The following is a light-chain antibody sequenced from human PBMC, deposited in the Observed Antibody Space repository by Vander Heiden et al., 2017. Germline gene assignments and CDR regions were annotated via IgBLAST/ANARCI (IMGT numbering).Light chain of an antibody. V-gene: IGKV3-15*01. CDR1: QSVSSN. CDR2: GAS. CDR3: QQYKNWPPLT. Sequence: EVVLTQSPATLSVSPGERATLSCRASQSVSSNLAWYQQKPGQAPRLVIYGASTRATGIPARFSGSGSGTEFTLTISSLQSEDFAVYYCQQYKNWPPLTFGGGTKVEIK. J-gene: IGKJ4*01.